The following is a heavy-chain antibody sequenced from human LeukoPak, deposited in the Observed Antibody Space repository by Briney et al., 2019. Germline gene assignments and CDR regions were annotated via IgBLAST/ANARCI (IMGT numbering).Heavy chain of an antibody. V-gene: IGHV1-2*02. J-gene: IGHJ4*02. D-gene: IGHD2-15*01. CDR3: ARTSLRFTEAGGGYRAFDY. CDR2: INPNSVGT. Sequence: GASLKVSCKASGYTFTGYYMHWVRHAPGQRLEWMGWINPNSVGTNYAQKLQGRVTMTPDTSTSTPYMWLRRQRSHDTPLYYSARTSLRFTEAGGGYRAFDYWGQGTLVTVSS. CDR1: GYTFTGYY.